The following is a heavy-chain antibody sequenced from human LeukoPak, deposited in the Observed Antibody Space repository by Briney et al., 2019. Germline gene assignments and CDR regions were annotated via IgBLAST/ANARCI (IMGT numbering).Heavy chain of an antibody. V-gene: IGHV3-21*06. CDR2: ITSSSSYI. D-gene: IGHD3-10*01. J-gene: IGHJ4*02. Sequence: GGSLRLSCAASGFIFSNYRMNWVRQAPGKGLEWVSSITSSSSYIYYADSVKGRFTISRDNAKNSLYLQMNSLRAEDTAVYYCAKGMVRGVIITPFDYWGQGTLVTVSS. CDR3: AKGMVRGVIITPFDY. CDR1: GFIFSNYR.